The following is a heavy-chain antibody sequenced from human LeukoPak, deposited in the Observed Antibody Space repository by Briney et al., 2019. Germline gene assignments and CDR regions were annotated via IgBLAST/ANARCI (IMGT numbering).Heavy chain of an antibody. Sequence: ASVKVSCKASGYTFTSYYMHWVRQAPGQGLEWMGIINPSGGSTSYAQKFQGRVTMTRDMSTSTVYMELSSLRSEDTAVYYCARLGGHQNRDYWGQGTLVTVSS. CDR1: GYTFTSYY. CDR2: INPSGGST. CDR3: ARLGGHQNRDY. V-gene: IGHV1-46*01. D-gene: IGHD3-10*01. J-gene: IGHJ4*02.